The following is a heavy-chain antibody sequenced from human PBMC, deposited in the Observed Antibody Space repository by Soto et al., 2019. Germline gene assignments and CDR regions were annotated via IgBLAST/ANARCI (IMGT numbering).Heavy chain of an antibody. CDR3: ARAPEYFDY. J-gene: IGHJ4*02. CDR2: IYYSGST. CDR1: GGSISSSSYY. V-gene: IGHV4-61*05. Sequence: NPSETLSLTCTVSGGSISSSSYYWGWIRQPPGKGLEWIGYIYYSGSTNYNPSLKSRVTISVDTSKNQFSLKLSSVTAADTAVYYCARAPEYFDYWGQGTLVTVS.